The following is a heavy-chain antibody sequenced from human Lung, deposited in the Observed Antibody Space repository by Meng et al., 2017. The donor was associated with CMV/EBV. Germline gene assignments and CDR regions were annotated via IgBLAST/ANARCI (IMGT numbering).Heavy chain of an antibody. V-gene: IGHV1-18*01. CDR1: GYTFTSYG. Sequence: ASVXVSXXASGYTFTSYGISWVRQAPGEGLEWVGWITVHNGYTNYAQNFQDRVTMTTDTSTSTVYMELRSLRSDETDVYYCASPFSPAGGGPFYYSHYGMDVWGQGTXVTVSS. CDR3: ASPFSPAGGGPFYYSHYGMDV. J-gene: IGHJ6*02. CDR2: ITVHNGYT. D-gene: IGHD3-22*01.